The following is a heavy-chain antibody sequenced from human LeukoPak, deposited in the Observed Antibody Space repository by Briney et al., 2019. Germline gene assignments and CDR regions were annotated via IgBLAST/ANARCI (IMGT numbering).Heavy chain of an antibody. D-gene: IGHD1-26*01. Sequence: SGESLKIPXKGSGYSFTSYWIGWVRQTPGKGLEWMGIIYPGDSDTRYSPSFQGQVTISADKSISTAYLQWSSLKASDTAMYYCARQATGNFDYWGQGTLVTVSS. CDR1: GYSFTSYW. J-gene: IGHJ4*02. CDR3: ARQATGNFDY. V-gene: IGHV5-51*01. CDR2: IYPGDSDT.